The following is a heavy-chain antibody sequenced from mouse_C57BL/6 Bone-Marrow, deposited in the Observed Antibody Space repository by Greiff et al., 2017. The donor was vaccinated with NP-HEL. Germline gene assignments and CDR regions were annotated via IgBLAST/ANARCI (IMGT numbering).Heavy chain of an antibody. CDR2: SRNKANDYTT. J-gene: IGHJ4*01. V-gene: IGHV7-1*01. CDR3: ARDAYYGSSYYYAMDY. CDR1: GFTFSDFY. D-gene: IGHD1-1*01. Sequence: EVKLMESGGGLVQSGRSLRLSCATSGFTFSDFYMEWVRQAPGKGLEWIAASRNKANDYTTEYSASVKGRFIVSRDTFQSILYLQMKALRAEDTAIYYCARDAYYGSSYYYAMDYWGQVTSVTVAS.